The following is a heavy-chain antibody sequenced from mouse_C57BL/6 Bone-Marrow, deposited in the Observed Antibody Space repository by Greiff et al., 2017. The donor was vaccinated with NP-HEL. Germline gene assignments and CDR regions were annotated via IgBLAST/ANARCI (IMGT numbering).Heavy chain of an antibody. Sequence: EVQLQESGPGLVKPSQTVFLTCTVTGISITTGNYRWSWIRQFPGNKLEWIGYIYYSGTITYNPSLTSRTTITRDTPKNPFFLKMNALTAEDTATYYCARGGDSFDYWGQGTTLTVAS. CDR3: ARGGDSFDY. D-gene: IGHD3-3*01. V-gene: IGHV3-5*01. J-gene: IGHJ2*01. CDR2: IYYSGTI. CDR1: GISITTGNYR.